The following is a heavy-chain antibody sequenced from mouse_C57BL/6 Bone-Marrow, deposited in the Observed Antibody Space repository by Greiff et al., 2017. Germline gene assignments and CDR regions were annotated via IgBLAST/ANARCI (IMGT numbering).Heavy chain of an antibody. J-gene: IGHJ1*03. Sequence: QVQLQQPGAELVKPGASVKLSCKASGYTFTSYWMHWVKQRPGQGLEWIGMIHPNSGSTNYNEKFKSKATLTVDKSSSTAYMQLSSLTSEDSAVYYCARWPPYDYDVHGYFDVWGTGTTVTVSS. CDR1: GYTFTSYW. CDR2: IHPNSGST. V-gene: IGHV1-64*01. CDR3: ARWPPYDYDVHGYFDV. D-gene: IGHD2-4*01.